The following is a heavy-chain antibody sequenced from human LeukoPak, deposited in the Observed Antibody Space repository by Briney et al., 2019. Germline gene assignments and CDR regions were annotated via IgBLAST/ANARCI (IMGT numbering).Heavy chain of an antibody. J-gene: IGHJ4*02. CDR2: ISWNSGSI. Sequence: GGSLRLSCAASGFTFSSYGMHWVRHAPGKGLEGVSGISWNSGSIRYADPVKGRFTISRDNAKDSLYLQMNSLRAEDTALYYCAKDIEPLIAAAGNYFDYWGQGTLVTVSS. CDR3: AKDIEPLIAAAGNYFDY. D-gene: IGHD6-13*01. CDR1: GFTFSSYG. V-gene: IGHV3-9*01.